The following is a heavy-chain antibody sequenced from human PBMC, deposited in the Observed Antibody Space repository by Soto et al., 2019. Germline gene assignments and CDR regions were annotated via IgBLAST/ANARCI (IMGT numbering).Heavy chain of an antibody. CDR1: GHTYAGHH. J-gene: IGHJ1*01. CDR3: TLEPTGTASYPH. V-gene: IGHV1-2*02. D-gene: IGHD3-16*02. Sequence: ASVKVSCKASGHTYAGHHMHWVRPAPGQGLEWMAYINLDTARTKHARNLQGRVTTTRDTSITTAYMDLTGLRSDDTAVYYFTLEPTGTASYPHSGNGTLVTASA. CDR2: INLDTART.